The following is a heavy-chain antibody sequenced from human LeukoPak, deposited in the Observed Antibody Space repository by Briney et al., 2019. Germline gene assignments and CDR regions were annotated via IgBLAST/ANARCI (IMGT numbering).Heavy chain of an antibody. Sequence: PSETLSLTCTVSGGSISSYYWSWIQQPPGKVLEWIGYIYYSGSTNYNPSLKSRVTMSVDTSKNQFSLKLSSVTAADTAVYYCARHPESGIAVAGHDYWGQGTLVTVSS. V-gene: IGHV4-59*08. CDR2: IYYSGST. CDR1: GGSISSYY. CDR3: ARHPESGIAVAGHDY. D-gene: IGHD6-19*01. J-gene: IGHJ4*02.